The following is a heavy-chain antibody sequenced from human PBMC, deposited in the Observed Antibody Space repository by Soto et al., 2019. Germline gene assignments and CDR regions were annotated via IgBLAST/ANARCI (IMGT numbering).Heavy chain of an antibody. CDR3: ARQGPSSTSSSYFFDS. CDR1: GGSISSYY. D-gene: IGHD6-13*01. Sequence: SETLSLTYTVSGGSISSYYWSWIRQPPGKGLEWIGYIYYSGSTYYNPSLKSRVTISVDTSKNQFSLKLSSVNAADTSVYYCARQGPSSTSSSYFFDSWGEGTLVTVSS. J-gene: IGHJ4*02. CDR2: IYYSGST. V-gene: IGHV4-59*08.